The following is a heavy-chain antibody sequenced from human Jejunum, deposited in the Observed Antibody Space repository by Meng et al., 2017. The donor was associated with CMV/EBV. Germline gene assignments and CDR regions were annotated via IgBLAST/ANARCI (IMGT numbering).Heavy chain of an antibody. J-gene: IGHJ5*02. CDR1: GGSISGYY. Sequence: LTATVSGGSISGYYWSWIRQPPGKGLTWVGYIYYTGGTTYNPSLESRASIALDRSKNQISLKLTSVTAADTAVYYCARVRGGFDPWGQGTLVTVSS. V-gene: IGHV4-59*01. CDR2: IYYTGGT. CDR3: ARVRGGFDP.